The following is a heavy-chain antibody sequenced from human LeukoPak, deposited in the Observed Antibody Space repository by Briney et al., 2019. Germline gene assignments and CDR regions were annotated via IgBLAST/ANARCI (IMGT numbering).Heavy chain of an antibody. CDR2: INTNTGNP. J-gene: IGHJ3*02. D-gene: IGHD3-9*01. CDR3: ARAFTYSDILTGYYRTDASDI. CDR1: GYTFTTYS. Sequence: ASVKVSCKASGYTFTTYSMNWVRQAPGQGLEWMGWINTNTGNPTYAQGFTGRFVFSLDTSVSTTYLQISSLKAEDTAVYYCARAFTYSDILTGYYRTDASDIWGQGTMVTVSS. V-gene: IGHV7-4-1*02.